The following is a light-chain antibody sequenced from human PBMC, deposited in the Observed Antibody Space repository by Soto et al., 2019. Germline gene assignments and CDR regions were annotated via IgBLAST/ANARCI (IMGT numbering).Light chain of an antibody. V-gene: IGLV2-14*03. CDR3: SSYTTRNTEV. CDR2: DVT. J-gene: IGLJ1*01. CDR1: SSDVGAFNY. Sequence: QPVLTQPASVNGSTGQSISISCIKTSSDVGAFNYVSWYQHHPGKAPQLIIYDVTSRPSGVSNRFSASKSGNTASLTISGLQAEDEADYYCSSYTTRNTEVFGTGTKVTVL.